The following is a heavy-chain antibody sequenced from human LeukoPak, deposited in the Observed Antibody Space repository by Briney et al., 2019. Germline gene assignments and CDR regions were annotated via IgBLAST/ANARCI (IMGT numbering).Heavy chain of an antibody. J-gene: IGHJ5*02. CDR1: GASISGSNYY. CDR3: ARQAITRVKIFGGGNWFDP. Sequence: SETLSLTCTVSGASISGSNYYWGWIRQPPGKALECIGSIYHTGDVYYDPSLKSRVTISVDASKNQFFLKVPAVTAADTAVYYCARQAITRVKIFGGGNWFDPWGQGTMVTVSS. CDR2: IYHTGDV. V-gene: IGHV4-39*01. D-gene: IGHD3-3*01.